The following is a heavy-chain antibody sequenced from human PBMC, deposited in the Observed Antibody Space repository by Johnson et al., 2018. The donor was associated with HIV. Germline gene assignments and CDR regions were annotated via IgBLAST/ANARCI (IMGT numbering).Heavy chain of an antibody. Sequence: VQLVESGGGLVQPGGSLRLSCAVSGFTFSKYWITWVRQAPGKGLEWVANIKQDGSEKYFVDSVKGRFTISRDNSKNTLSLQMNSLRAEDTAVYYCVQGVPNPAGAFDVWGQGTGVTVSS. D-gene: IGHD6-19*01. CDR3: VQGVPNPAGAFDV. V-gene: IGHV3-7*02. CDR1: GFTFSKYW. J-gene: IGHJ3*01. CDR2: IKQDGSEK.